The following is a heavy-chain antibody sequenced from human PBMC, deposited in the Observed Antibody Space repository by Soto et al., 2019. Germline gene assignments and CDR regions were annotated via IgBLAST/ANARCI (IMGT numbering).Heavy chain of an antibody. V-gene: IGHV3-23*01. D-gene: IGHD2-15*01. J-gene: IGHJ4*02. CDR1: GFSFNSFA. Sequence: GSLRLFSEASGFSFNSFAMSWVGQAPGKGLEWVSSISGSGGSTYYADSVRGRFTISRDNCKNTLYVQMNSLRVEDTAVYYCAKDAGSVCSGGSCYFQAPDYWVQGTLVTVSS. CDR2: ISGSGGST. CDR3: AKDAGSVCSGGSCYFQAPDY.